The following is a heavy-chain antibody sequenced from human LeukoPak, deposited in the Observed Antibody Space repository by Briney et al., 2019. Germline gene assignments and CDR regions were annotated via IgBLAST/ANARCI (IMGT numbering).Heavy chain of an antibody. CDR3: ARADKYGSGSYYQY. D-gene: IGHD3-10*01. CDR1: GGSISSYY. CDR2: IYYSGST. Sequence: KPSETLSLTCTVSGGSISSYYWSWIRQPPGKGLEWIGYIYYSGSTNYNPSLKSRVTISVDTSKNQFSLKLSSVTAADTAVYYCARADKYGSGSYYQYWGQGTLVTVSS. V-gene: IGHV4-59*01. J-gene: IGHJ4*02.